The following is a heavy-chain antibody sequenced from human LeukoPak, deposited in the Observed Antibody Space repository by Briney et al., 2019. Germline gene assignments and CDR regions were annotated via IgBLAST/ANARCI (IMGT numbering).Heavy chain of an antibody. J-gene: IGHJ6*02. CDR1: GFMFHDYA. V-gene: IGHV3-74*01. Sequence: GGSLGLSCAAPGFMFHDYAIHWVRQAPGKGLVWVSRLNSDGSMTFYADSVKGRFTISRDNAKNTLYLQMNSLRAEDTAVYYCASPYYDTRGSNGYYNMDVWGQGTTVIVSS. CDR2: LNSDGSMT. D-gene: IGHD3-22*01. CDR3: ASPYYDTRGSNGYYNMDV.